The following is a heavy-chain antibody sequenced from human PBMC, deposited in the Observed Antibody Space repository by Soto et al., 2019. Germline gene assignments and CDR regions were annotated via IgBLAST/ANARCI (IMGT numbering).Heavy chain of an antibody. CDR3: ARDSTSVRGS. J-gene: IGHJ4*02. V-gene: IGHV1-69*01. CDR2: IIPIFDAT. CDR1: GGTFSRHS. Sequence: QVQMVQSGAEVKKPGSSARVSCKVSGGTFSRHSISWVRQAPGQGLEWMGGIIPIFDATQYAQKFQGRLTITADESTTTFHMDLSGLRPEDTAIYYCARDSTSVRGSWGQGTLVTGS. D-gene: IGHD3-10*01.